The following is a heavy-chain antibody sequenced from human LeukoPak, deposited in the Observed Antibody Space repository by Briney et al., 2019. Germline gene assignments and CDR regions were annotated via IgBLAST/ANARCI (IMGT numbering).Heavy chain of an antibody. CDR2: ISISGTKT. Sequence: GGSLRLSCAASGFTFSTHAMTWVRQAPGKGLEWVSAISISGTKTYYADSVKGRFTISRDNSKNTLYLQMYSLRAEDTAVYYCANEIRPNDYWGQGTLVTVSS. CDR1: GFTFSTHA. V-gene: IGHV3-23*01. J-gene: IGHJ4*02. D-gene: IGHD4-17*01. CDR3: ANEIRPNDY.